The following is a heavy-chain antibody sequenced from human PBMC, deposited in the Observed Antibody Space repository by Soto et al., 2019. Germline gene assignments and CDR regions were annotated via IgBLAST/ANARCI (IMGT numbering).Heavy chain of an antibody. D-gene: IGHD6-13*01. CDR3: ARQQQLDY. V-gene: IGHV4-59*01. CDR1: GGSISSYY. Sequence: PSETLSLTCTVSGGSISSYYWSWIRQPPGKGLEWIGYIYYSGSTNYNPSLKSRVTISVDTSKNQFSLNLSSVTAANTAVYYCARQQQLDYWGQGTLVTVSS. CDR2: IYYSGST. J-gene: IGHJ4*02.